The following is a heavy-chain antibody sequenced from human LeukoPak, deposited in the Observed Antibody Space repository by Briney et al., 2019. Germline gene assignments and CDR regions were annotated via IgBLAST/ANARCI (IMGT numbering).Heavy chain of an antibody. CDR3: AKDYASTVTTLGAFDY. Sequence: GGSLRLSCAASGFTFDDYAMHWVRQAPGKGLEWVSGISWNSGSIGYADSVKGRFTISRDNAKNSLYLQMNSLRAEDMALYYCAKDYASTVTTLGAFDYWGQGTLVTVSP. D-gene: IGHD4-17*01. CDR1: GFTFDDYA. CDR2: ISWNSGSI. V-gene: IGHV3-9*03. J-gene: IGHJ4*02.